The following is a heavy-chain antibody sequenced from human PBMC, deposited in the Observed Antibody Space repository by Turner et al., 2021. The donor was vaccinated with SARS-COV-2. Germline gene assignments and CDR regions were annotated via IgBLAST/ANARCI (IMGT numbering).Heavy chain of an antibody. CDR1: GFPFSSYG. V-gene: IGHV3-33*01. CDR3: ATGSGSYYFSPTYYFDY. Sequence: QVQLVESGGGVVQPGRSLRLSCAASGFPFSSYGMHWVRQAPGKGLEWVAVIWYDGSNKYNADSVKGRFNISRDNSKNTLYLQMNSLRAEDTAVYYCATGSGSYYFSPTYYFDYWGQGTLVTVSS. J-gene: IGHJ4*02. CDR2: IWYDGSNK. D-gene: IGHD1-26*01.